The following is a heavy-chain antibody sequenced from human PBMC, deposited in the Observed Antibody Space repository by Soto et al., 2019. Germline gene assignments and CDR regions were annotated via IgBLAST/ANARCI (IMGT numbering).Heavy chain of an antibody. V-gene: IGHV3-73*01. CDR3: TRPPSGSYGDDFDY. CDR2: IRDKANHYAT. J-gene: IGHJ4*02. CDR1: GFSFSDSA. Sequence: GGSLRLSCKVSGFSFSDSAMHWVRQASGKGLEWVGHIRDKANHYATAYAASVKGRFVISRDDSQNTAYLQMSSLKADDTAVYYCTRPPSGSYGDDFDYWGQGTLVTVSS. D-gene: IGHD1-26*01.